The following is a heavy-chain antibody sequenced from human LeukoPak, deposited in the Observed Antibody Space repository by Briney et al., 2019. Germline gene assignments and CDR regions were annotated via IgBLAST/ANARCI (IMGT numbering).Heavy chain of an antibody. J-gene: IGHJ5*02. CDR2: IDSDGRST. CDR3: VRDKEVVTGIGWFDP. Sequence: GGSLRLSCAASGFTFSNYWMHWVRQAQGKGLVWVSRIDSDGRSTNYADSVKGRFTISRDNAKNTLYLQMNSLRVEDTAVYYCVRDKEVVTGIGWFDPWGQGTLVTVSS. V-gene: IGHV3-74*01. CDR1: GFTFSNYW. D-gene: IGHD2-21*02.